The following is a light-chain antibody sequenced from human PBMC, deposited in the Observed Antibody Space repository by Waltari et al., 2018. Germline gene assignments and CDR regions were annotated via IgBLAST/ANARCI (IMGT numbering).Light chain of an antibody. CDR2: GAS. CDR3: QQGYTAPLT. V-gene: IGKV1-39*01. Sequence: DIQLTQSPSSLSASEGDRVTITCRASQNIRSYLNWSKQSPGKAPNLLIYGASSLQSGIPSRFSCSGYGTDFTLTISSLQPEDFTTYYCQQGYTAPLTFGGGTKLEIK. J-gene: IGKJ4*01. CDR1: QNIRSY.